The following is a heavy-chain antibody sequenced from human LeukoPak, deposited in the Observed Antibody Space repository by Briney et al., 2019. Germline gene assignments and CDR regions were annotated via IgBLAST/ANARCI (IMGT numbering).Heavy chain of an antibody. CDR3: ARHGSVRSPLGP. V-gene: IGHV4-4*09. D-gene: IGHD3-10*01. CDR2: IYATGST. J-gene: IGHJ5*02. Sequence: SETLSLTCTVSGGSISSYYWSWIRQPPGKGLEWIGYIYATGSTNYNPSLKSRVTILVDTSKNQFSLNLRSVTAADTAVYYCARHGSVRSPLGPWGQGTRVTVSS. CDR1: GGSISSYY.